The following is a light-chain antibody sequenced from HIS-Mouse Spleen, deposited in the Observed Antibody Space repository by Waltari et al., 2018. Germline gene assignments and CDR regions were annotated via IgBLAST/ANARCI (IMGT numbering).Light chain of an antibody. V-gene: IGKV2-28*01. Sequence: DIVMTQSPLSLPVTPGEPASISCRSSQRLLNSNGYNYLDWYLQKPGPSPQLLIYLGSTRTSGVPDRFGGRGSGTDLTLKISRVAAEDVGVYYCMQALQTPRTFGQGTKVEIK. CDR1: QRLLNSNGYNY. CDR2: LGS. CDR3: MQALQTPRT. J-gene: IGKJ1*01.